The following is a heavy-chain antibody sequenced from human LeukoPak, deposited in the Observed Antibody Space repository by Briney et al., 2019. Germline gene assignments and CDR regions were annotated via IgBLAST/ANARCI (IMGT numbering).Heavy chain of an antibody. CDR3: AKDQVRILYYYYGMDV. J-gene: IGHJ6*02. V-gene: IGHV3-30*18. CDR2: ISYDGSNK. D-gene: IGHD1-1*01. CDR1: GFTFSSYG. Sequence: PGGSLRLSCAASGFTFSSYGMHWVRQAPGKGLEWVAVISYDGSNKYYADSVKGRFTISRDNSKNTLYLQMNSLRAEDTAVYYCAKDQVRILYYYYGMDVWGQGTPVTVSS.